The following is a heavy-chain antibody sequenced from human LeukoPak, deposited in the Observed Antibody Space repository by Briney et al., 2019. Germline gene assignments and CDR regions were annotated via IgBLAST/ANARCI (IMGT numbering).Heavy chain of an antibody. CDR2: ISSSGSTI. D-gene: IGHD6-6*01. V-gene: IGHV3-48*03. Sequence: LTGGSLRLSCAASGFTFSSYEMNWVRQAPGKGLEWVSYISSSGSTIYYADPVKGRFTICRDNAKNSLYLQMNSLRAEDTAVYYCARALDIAARPFDYWGQGTLVTVSS. CDR1: GFTFSSYE. J-gene: IGHJ4*02. CDR3: ARALDIAARPFDY.